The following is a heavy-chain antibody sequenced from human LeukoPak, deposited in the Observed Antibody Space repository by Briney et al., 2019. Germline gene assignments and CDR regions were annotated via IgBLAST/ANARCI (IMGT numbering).Heavy chain of an antibody. CDR3: AKDAADYDILTGYILGGYFDY. CDR2: ISGSGGST. Sequence: PGGPLRLSCAASGFTFSSYAMSWVRQAPGKGLHWVSAISGSGGSTYYADSVKGRFTISRDNSKNTLYLQMNSLRAEDTAVYYCAKDAADYDILTGYILGGYFDYWGQGTLVTVSS. CDR1: GFTFSSYA. J-gene: IGHJ4*02. V-gene: IGHV3-23*01. D-gene: IGHD3-9*01.